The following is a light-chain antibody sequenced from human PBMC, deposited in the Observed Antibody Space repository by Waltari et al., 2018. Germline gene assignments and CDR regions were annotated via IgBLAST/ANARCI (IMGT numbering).Light chain of an antibody. CDR3: CSYAGTTTVL. Sequence: QSALTQPASVSGSPGQSITLSCTGTSSDVGSYNFVSWYQQHPDKAPNPMIYEVNKRPPGVSNRFSGSKAGNTASLTISGLQAEDEADYYCCSYAGTTTVLFGGGTNLTVL. V-gene: IGLV2-23*02. J-gene: IGLJ2*01. CDR1: SSDVGSYNF. CDR2: EVN.